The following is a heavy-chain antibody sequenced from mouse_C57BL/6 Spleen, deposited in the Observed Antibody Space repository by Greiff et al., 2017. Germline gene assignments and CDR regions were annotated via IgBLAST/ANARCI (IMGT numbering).Heavy chain of an antibody. CDR2: IDPETGGT. CDR3: TRGFYYGSFDY. V-gene: IGHV1-15*01. D-gene: IGHD1-1*01. J-gene: IGHJ2*01. CDR1: GYTFTDYE. Sequence: SGAELVRPGASVTLSCKASGYTFTDYEMHWVKQTPVHGLEWIGAIDPETGGTAYNQKFKGKAILTADKSSSTAYMELRSLTSEDSAVYYCTRGFYYGSFDYWGQGTTLTVSS.